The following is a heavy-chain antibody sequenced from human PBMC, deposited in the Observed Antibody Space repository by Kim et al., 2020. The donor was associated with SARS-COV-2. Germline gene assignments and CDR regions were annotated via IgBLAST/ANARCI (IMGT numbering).Heavy chain of an antibody. CDR3: ARQPQPHTSFGVVLISTDDYYYGRDV. J-gene: IGHJ6*02. CDR1: GYSFTSYW. CDR2: IYPGDSDT. Sequence: GESLKISCKGSGYSFTSYWIGWVRQMPGKGLEWMGIIYPGDSDTRYSPSFQGQVTISADKSISTAYLQWSSLKASDTAMYYCARQPQPHTSFGVVLISTDDYYYGRDVWGQGTTVTVSS. D-gene: IGHD3-3*01. V-gene: IGHV5-51*01.